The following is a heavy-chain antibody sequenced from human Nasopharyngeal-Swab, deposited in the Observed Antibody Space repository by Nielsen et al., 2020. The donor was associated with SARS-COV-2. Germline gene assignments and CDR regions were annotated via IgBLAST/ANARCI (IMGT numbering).Heavy chain of an antibody. Sequence: VRQAPGKGLEWVAVISYDGSNKYYADSVKGRFTISRDNSKNTLYLQMNSLRAEDTAVYYCAKRGVAVAATSWFDPWGQGTLVTVSS. V-gene: IGHV3-30*18. J-gene: IGHJ5*02. D-gene: IGHD2-15*01. CDR3: AKRGVAVAATSWFDP. CDR2: ISYDGSNK.